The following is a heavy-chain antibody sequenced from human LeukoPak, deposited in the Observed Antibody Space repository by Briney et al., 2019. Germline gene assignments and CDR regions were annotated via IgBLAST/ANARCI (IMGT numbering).Heavy chain of an antibody. V-gene: IGHV3-23*01. CDR2: ISGSGGRT. CDR1: GFTFSSYA. Sequence: GGSLRLSCAASGFTFSSYAMSWVRQAPGKGLEWVSAISGSGGRTYYADSVKGRFTISRDNSKNTLYLQMNSLRAEDTAVYYCAKGGYCSSTSCYGSYNWFDPWGQGTLVTVSS. D-gene: IGHD2-2*01. J-gene: IGHJ5*02. CDR3: AKGGYCSSTSCYGSYNWFDP.